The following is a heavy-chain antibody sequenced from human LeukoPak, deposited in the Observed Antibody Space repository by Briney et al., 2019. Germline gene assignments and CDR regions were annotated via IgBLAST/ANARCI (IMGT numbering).Heavy chain of an antibody. Sequence: ASVKVSCKASGYTFTSYGISWVRQAPGQGLEWMGWISAYNGNTNYAQKLQGRVTMTTDTSTSTAYVELRSLRSDDTAVYYCARGSPYYYDSSGYYYYYWGQGTLVTVSS. CDR2: ISAYNGNT. CDR3: ARGSPYYYDSSGYYYYY. CDR1: GYTFTSYG. D-gene: IGHD3-22*01. J-gene: IGHJ4*02. V-gene: IGHV1-18*01.